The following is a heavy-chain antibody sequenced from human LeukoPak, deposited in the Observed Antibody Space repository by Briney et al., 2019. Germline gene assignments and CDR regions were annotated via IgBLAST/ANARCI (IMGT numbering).Heavy chain of an antibody. V-gene: IGHV3-48*01. CDR1: GFTFSSYI. CDR2: ISSTSNIT. CDR3: ERISVIRGLSSFDS. Sequence: GGSLRLSCAASGFTFSSYIRNWGRQAPGKGLGWVSYISSTSNITHYEHSVKSRFTISRDKAKPSLYLQMNSLTPEDTAVYYCERISVIRGLSSFDSWGQGTLVTVSS. J-gene: IGHJ4*02. D-gene: IGHD3-10*01.